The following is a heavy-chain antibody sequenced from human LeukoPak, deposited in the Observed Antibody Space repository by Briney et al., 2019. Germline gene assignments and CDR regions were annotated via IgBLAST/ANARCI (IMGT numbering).Heavy chain of an antibody. CDR3: ARAMSTFGGVRNYFDS. D-gene: IGHD3-16*01. CDR1: GFTFSGHN. Sequence: GGSLRLSCAASGFTFSGHNMNWVRQAPGKGLEGISFVSISSGTIYYADSMNGRFRISRDNAKSSLDLEMNSLRAEDTAVYYCARAMSTFGGVRNYFDSWGQGTLVTVSS. J-gene: IGHJ4*02. V-gene: IGHV3-48*04. CDR2: VSISSGTI.